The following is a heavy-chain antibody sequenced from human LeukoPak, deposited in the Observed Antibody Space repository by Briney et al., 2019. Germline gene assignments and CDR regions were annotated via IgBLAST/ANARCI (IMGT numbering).Heavy chain of an antibody. Sequence: KSGGSLRLSCVDSEIVFSTYGMSWVRQAPAKGLEWVSYITDSSSFMAYADSVKGRFTISRDNAKNSLFLQMDSLRAEDTAVYYCVRSGHKYWGQGTLVIVSS. D-gene: IGHD3-10*01. CDR1: EIVFSTYG. CDR2: ITDSSSFM. V-gene: IGHV3-21*05. J-gene: IGHJ4*02. CDR3: VRSGHKY.